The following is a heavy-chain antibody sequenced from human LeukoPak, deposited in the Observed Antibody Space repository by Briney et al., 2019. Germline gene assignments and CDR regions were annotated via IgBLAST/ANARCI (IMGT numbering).Heavy chain of an antibody. Sequence: SQTPSLTCAISGDSVSSTSAAWNWIRQSPSRGLEWLGGTYYRSQWYNEYAASVISRITINSDTSKNHFSLQLNSVTPGDTAVYYCARGVTYSFDYWGQGTLVTVSS. CDR2: TYYRSQWYN. CDR3: ARGVTYSFDY. J-gene: IGHJ4*02. D-gene: IGHD2-21*02. V-gene: IGHV6-1*01. CDR1: GDSVSSTSAA.